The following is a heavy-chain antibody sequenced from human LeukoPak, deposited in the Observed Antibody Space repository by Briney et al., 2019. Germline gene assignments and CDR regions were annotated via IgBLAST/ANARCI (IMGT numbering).Heavy chain of an antibody. J-gene: IGHJ6*02. CDR2: INPNSGGT. CDR1: GYTFTGYY. V-gene: IGHV1-2*02. Sequence: ASVKVSCKASGYTFTGYYMRWVRQAPGQGLEWMGWINPNSGGTNYAQKFQGRVTMTRDTSISTAYMELSRLRSDDTAVYYCAVGSGSYYYYGMDVWGQGTTVTVSS. D-gene: IGHD3-10*01. CDR3: AVGSGSYYYYGMDV.